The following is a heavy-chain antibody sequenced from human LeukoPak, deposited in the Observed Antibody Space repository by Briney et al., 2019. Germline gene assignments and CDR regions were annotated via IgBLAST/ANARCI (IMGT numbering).Heavy chain of an antibody. CDR1: GFTFSSYG. J-gene: IGHJ4*02. V-gene: IGHV3-30*02. CDR3: ATLSGDSHGYDY. D-gene: IGHD5-18*01. CDR2: IWYDGSQK. Sequence: GGSLRLSCTPSGFTFSSYGFHWVRQAPGKGLESVAVIWYDGSQKYYADSVKGRFTISRDNSKNTLYLQMNSLRAEDTAVYYCATLSGDSHGYDYWGQGTLVTVSS.